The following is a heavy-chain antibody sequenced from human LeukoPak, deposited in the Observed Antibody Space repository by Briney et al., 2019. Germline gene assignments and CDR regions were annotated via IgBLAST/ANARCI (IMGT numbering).Heavy chain of an antibody. V-gene: IGHV3-33*06. CDR1: GFTFRTYG. CDR3: AKDGHTSGYYFFDQ. Sequence: GGSLRLSCAASGFTFRTYGTHWVRQAPGKGLEWVAVIWTDENNKQYADSVKGRFTIARDNSKNTVFLQMNSLRDEDTAVYYCAKDGHTSGYYFFDQWGQGTLVTVSS. D-gene: IGHD6-13*01. CDR2: IWTDENNK. J-gene: IGHJ4*02.